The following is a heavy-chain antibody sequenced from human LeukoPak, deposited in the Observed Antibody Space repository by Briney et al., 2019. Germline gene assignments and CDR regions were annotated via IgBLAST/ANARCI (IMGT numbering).Heavy chain of an antibody. CDR2: INHSGST. CDR3: ARPAGSGYPYYYYYMDV. V-gene: IGHV4-34*01. J-gene: IGHJ6*03. CDR1: GGSFSGYY. D-gene: IGHD3-3*01. Sequence: SETLSLTCAVYGGSFSGYYWSWIRQPPGKGLEWIGEINHSGSTNYNPSLKSRVTISVDTSKNQFSLKLSSVTAADTAVYYCARPAGSGYPYYYYYMDVWGKGTTITISS.